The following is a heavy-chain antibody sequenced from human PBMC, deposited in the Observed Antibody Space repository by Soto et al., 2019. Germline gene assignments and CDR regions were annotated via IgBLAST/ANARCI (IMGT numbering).Heavy chain of an antibody. D-gene: IGHD6-25*01. CDR1: GYKFSNLW. V-gene: IGHV5-51*01. Sequence: QSLKISCKGSGYKFSNLWLDWVRKMPGKGLECIGVMYPGTSDIRYSPSFQGQVTISADNSISTAYLHWNSLKASDTALYYCATQRDFYYGMDVWGQGTTVTVSS. CDR2: MYPGTSDI. J-gene: IGHJ6*02. CDR3: ATQRDFYYGMDV.